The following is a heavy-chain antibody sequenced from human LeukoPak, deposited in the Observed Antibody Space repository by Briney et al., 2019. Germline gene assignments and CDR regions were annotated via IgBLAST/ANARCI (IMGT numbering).Heavy chain of an antibody. Sequence: PSETLSLTCTVSGGSISSSSYYWSWIRQPPGKGLEWIGYIYYSGSTNYNPSLKSRVTISVDTSKNQFSLKLSSVTAADTAVYYCARGPVLRYFDWLSLDYWGQGTLVTVSS. CDR3: ARGPVLRYFDWLSLDY. D-gene: IGHD3-9*01. V-gene: IGHV4-61*01. CDR2: IYYSGST. J-gene: IGHJ4*02. CDR1: GGSISSSSYY.